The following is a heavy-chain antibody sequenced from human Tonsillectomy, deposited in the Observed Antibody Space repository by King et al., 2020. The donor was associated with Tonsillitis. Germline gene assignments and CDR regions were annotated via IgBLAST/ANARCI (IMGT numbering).Heavy chain of an antibody. CDR2: IKKDESVK. Sequence: VQLVESGGGLVQPGGSLRLSCAASGFTFSNYWMTWVRQAPGKGLEWVANIKKDESVKNYVDSVKGRFTISRDNTKNSLYLQMDSLGADDTAVYFCARDMNPHDGSGYYDAFDIWGPGTMVTVSS. V-gene: IGHV3-7*03. CDR1: GFTFSNYW. CDR3: ARDMNPHDGSGYYDAFDI. D-gene: IGHD3-22*01. J-gene: IGHJ3*02.